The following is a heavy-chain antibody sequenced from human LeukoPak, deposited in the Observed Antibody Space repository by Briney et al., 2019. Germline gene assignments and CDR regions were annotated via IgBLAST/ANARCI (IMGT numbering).Heavy chain of an antibody. Sequence: PGGSLRLSCAASGFTFSSYSMNWVRQAPGKGLEWVSSISSSSSYIYYADSVKGRFTISRDNAKNSLYLQMNSLRAEDTAVYYCAREGDGSGDYYCYYGMDVWGQGTTVTVSS. CDR3: AREGDGSGDYYCYYGMDV. V-gene: IGHV3-21*01. CDR1: GFTFSSYS. D-gene: IGHD3-16*01. CDR2: ISSSSSYI. J-gene: IGHJ6*02.